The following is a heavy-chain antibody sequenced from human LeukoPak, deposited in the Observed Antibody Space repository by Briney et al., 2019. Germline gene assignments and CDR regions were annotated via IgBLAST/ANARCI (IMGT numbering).Heavy chain of an antibody. CDR3: AKDSVAGDGGNY. D-gene: IGHD6-19*01. V-gene: IGHV3-23*01. J-gene: IGHJ4*02. Sequence: PGGSLRLSCAASGFTFSSYAMSWVRQAPGKGLEWVPAISGSGGSTYYADSVKGRFTISRDNSKNTLYLQMNSLRAEDTAVYYCAKDSVAGDGGNYWGQGTLVIVSS. CDR1: GFTFSSYA. CDR2: ISGSGGST.